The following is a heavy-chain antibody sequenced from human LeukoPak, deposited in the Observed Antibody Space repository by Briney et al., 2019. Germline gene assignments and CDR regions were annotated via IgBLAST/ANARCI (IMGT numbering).Heavy chain of an antibody. Sequence: GGSLRLPCAASGFTFSSYAMHWVRQAPGKGLEWVAVISYDGSNKYYADSVKGRFTISRDNSKNTLYLQVNSLRAEDTAVYYCATSSLDYWGQGTLVTVSS. J-gene: IGHJ4*02. CDR2: ISYDGSNK. CDR3: ATSSLDY. V-gene: IGHV3-30-3*01. CDR1: GFTFSSYA. D-gene: IGHD6-6*01.